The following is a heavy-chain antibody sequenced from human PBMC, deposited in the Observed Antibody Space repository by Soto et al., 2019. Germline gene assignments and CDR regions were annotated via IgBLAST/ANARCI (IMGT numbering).Heavy chain of an antibody. CDR1: GFTFSNAW. V-gene: IGHV3-15*07. D-gene: IGHD1-26*01. CDR2: IKSKTDGGTT. J-gene: IGHJ6*02. Sequence: PGGSLRLSCAASGFTFSNAWMNWVRQAPGKGLEWVGRIKSKTDGGTTDYAAPVKGRFTISRDDSKNTLYLQMNSLKTEDTAVYYCTTDGPGGATIYRRDYYYYGMDVWGQGTTVTVSS. CDR3: TTDGPGGATIYRRDYYYYGMDV.